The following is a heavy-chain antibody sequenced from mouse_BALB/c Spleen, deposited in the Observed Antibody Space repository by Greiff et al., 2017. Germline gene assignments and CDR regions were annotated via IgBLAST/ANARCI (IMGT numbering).Heavy chain of an antibody. V-gene: IGHV7-3*02. Sequence: EVKVVESGGGLVQPGGSLRLSCATSGFTFTDYYMSWVRQPPGKALEWLGFIRNKANGYTTEYSASVKGRFTISRDNSQSILYLQMNTLRAEDSATYYCARVRYGKDYWGQGTTLTVSS. J-gene: IGHJ2*01. D-gene: IGHD2-10*02. CDR2: IRNKANGYTT. CDR1: GFTFTDYY. CDR3: ARVRYGKDY.